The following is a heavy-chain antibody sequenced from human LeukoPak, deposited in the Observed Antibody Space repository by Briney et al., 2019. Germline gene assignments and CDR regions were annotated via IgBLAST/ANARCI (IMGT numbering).Heavy chain of an antibody. V-gene: IGHV3-53*01. J-gene: IGHJ4*02. CDR3: ARGLRYSEYYFDY. Sequence: GGSLRLSCTVSGFTVSSNSMSWVRQAPGKGLEWVSFIYSDNTHYSDSVKGRFTISRDNSKNTLYLQMNSLRAEDTAVYYCARGLRYSEYYFDYWGQGTLVTVSS. D-gene: IGHD3-9*01. CDR2: IYSDNT. CDR1: GFTVSSNS.